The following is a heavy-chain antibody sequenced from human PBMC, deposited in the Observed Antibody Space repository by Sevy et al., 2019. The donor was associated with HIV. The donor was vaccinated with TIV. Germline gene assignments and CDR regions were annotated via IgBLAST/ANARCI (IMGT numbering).Heavy chain of an antibody. CDR3: AKDGLYGGDFEYFQD. Sequence: GGSLRLSCAASRFSFSSYAMSWVRQAPGKGLEWVSSMTGSGGTIYYGDSVKGRFTISRDNSKNTLYLQMNSLRAEDTDVYYCAKDGLYGGDFEYFQDWGQGTLVTVSS. V-gene: IGHV3-23*01. CDR2: MTGSGGTI. D-gene: IGHD2-21*02. J-gene: IGHJ1*01. CDR1: RFSFSSYA.